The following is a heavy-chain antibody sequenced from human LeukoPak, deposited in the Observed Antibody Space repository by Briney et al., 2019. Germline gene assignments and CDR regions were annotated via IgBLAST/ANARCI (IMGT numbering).Heavy chain of an antibody. CDR1: GYSVTNYW. Sequence: GESLRTSCKGSGYSVTNYWIGWVRQMPGKGLEWMGIIYPGDSDTRYSPSFQGQVTISADKSISTAYLQWSSLKASDTAMYYCGRLGIAGATRNYFDYWGQGTLVTVSS. CDR2: IYPGDSDT. J-gene: IGHJ4*02. V-gene: IGHV5-51*01. CDR3: GRLGIAGATRNYFDY. D-gene: IGHD1-26*01.